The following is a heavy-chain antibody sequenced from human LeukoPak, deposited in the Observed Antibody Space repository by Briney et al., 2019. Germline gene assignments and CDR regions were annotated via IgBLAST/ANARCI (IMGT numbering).Heavy chain of an antibody. D-gene: IGHD6-13*01. Sequence: AGGSLRLSCAASGFTFSDYYMSWIRQAPGKGLEWVSYISSISSYTNYADSVKGRFTISRDNAKNSLYLQMNSLRAEDTAVYYCTRDVAAAGGIDYWGQGTLVTVSS. CDR2: ISSISSYT. J-gene: IGHJ4*02. V-gene: IGHV3-11*05. CDR1: GFTFSDYY. CDR3: TRDVAAAGGIDY.